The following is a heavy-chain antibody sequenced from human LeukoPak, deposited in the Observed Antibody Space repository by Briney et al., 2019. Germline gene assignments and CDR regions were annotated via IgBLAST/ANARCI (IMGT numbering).Heavy chain of an antibody. Sequence: SETLSLTCTVSGGSISSYYWSWIRQPPGKGLEWIGYIYYSGSTNYNPSLKSRVTISVDTSKNQFSLKLSSVTAADTAVYYCARVPRFDFWSGYSNYYYYYMDVWGKGTTVTVSS. CDR1: GGSISSYY. CDR3: ARVPRFDFWSGYSNYYYYYMDV. V-gene: IGHV4-59*01. J-gene: IGHJ6*03. D-gene: IGHD3-3*01. CDR2: IYYSGST.